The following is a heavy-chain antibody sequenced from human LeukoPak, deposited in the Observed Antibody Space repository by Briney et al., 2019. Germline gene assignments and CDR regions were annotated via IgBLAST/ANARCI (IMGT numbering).Heavy chain of an antibody. J-gene: IGHJ4*02. CDR2: ISVSGGST. D-gene: IGHD5-12*01. Sequence: PGGSLRLSCAASGFTFSSYAMGWVRQAPGKGLEWVSSISVSGGSTYYADSVKGRFTISRDNSKNTLYLQINSLRAEDTAVYYCGNVLRYSGYEPGMAYWGQGTLVTVSS. V-gene: IGHV3-23*01. CDR3: GNVLRYSGYEPGMAY. CDR1: GFTFSSYA.